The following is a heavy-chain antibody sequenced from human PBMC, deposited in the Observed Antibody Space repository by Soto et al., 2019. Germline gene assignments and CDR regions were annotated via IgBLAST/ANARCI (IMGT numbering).Heavy chain of an antibody. CDR1: GASITNYY. V-gene: IGHV4-59*08. D-gene: IGHD3-10*01. CDR3: ARQPGPPFYSGSGTYYIDY. CDR2: IAYTGST. J-gene: IGHJ4*02. Sequence: QVQLQESGPALVKPSDTLSLTCTVSGASITNYYWNWIRQPPGKGLEWIGYIAYTGSTSYHPSLKSRFTITLDTSKNKFSEKQTSPTTTDTAVYSCARQPGPPFYSGSGTYYIDYWGQGALVTVSS.